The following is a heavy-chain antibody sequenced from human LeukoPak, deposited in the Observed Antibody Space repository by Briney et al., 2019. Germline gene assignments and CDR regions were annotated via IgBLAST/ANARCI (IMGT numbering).Heavy chain of an antibody. CDR3: AKRGITMVRGVTTSPYYFDY. Sequence: GGSLRLSCAASGFTFSTYGMHWVRQAPGKGLEWVSAISGSGGSTYYADSVKGRFTISRDNSKNTLYLQMNSLRAEDTAVYYCAKRGITMVRGVTTSPYYFDYWGQGTLVTVSS. V-gene: IGHV3-23*01. D-gene: IGHD3-10*01. CDR2: ISGSGGST. CDR1: GFTFSTYG. J-gene: IGHJ4*02.